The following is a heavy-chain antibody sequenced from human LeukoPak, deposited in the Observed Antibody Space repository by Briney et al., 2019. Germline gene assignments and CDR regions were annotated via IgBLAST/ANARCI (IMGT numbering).Heavy chain of an antibody. CDR2: ISYDGSNK. J-gene: IGHJ3*02. V-gene: IGHV3-30-3*01. CDR3: ARESHAFDI. CDR1: GFTFSSYA. Sequence: AGGSLRLSCAASGFTFSSYAMHWVRQAPGKGLEWVAVISYDGSNKYYADSVKGRFTISRDNSKNTLYLQMNGLRAEDTAVYYCARESHAFDIWGQGTMVTVSS.